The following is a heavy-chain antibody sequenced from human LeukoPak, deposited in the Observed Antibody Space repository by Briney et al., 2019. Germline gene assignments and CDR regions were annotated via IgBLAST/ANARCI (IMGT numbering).Heavy chain of an antibody. D-gene: IGHD1-26*01. CDR3: XKNLESGSFYGSFDS. V-gene: IGHV3-74*01. CDR2: XXXXXXSX. CDR1: GFTFSXXW. Sequence: GGSLRLSCAASGFTFSXXWMHWVRXAPGKXXXXXXXXXXXXXSXXXXXXXXXXXXISXXNSKNTLYLQMNSLRADDTAVYYCXKNLESGSFYGSFDSWGQGTLVTVSS. J-gene: IGHJ4*02.